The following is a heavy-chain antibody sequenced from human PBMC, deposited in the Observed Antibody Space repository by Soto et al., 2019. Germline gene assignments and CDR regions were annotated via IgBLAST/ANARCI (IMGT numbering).Heavy chain of an antibody. Sequence: LRLSCAASGFTFSSYGMHWVRQAPGKGLEWVAVILYDGSKKYYADSVKGRFTISRDNSKNTLYLQMSSLRAEDTALYYCVKDGSSGWPYFDDMDVWGQGTTVTVSS. D-gene: IGHD6-19*01. V-gene: IGHV3-30*18. CDR3: VKDGSSGWPYFDDMDV. J-gene: IGHJ6*02. CDR1: GFTFSSYG. CDR2: ILYDGSKK.